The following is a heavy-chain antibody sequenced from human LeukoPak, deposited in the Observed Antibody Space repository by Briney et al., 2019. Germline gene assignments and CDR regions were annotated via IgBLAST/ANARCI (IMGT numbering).Heavy chain of an antibody. Sequence: GASLKVSCKVPGYTFTDYYIHWVRQAPGQGLEWMGWINPNSGGTNYAQTFQGRVTMTLDTSTTTAYMELSRLKSDDTAVYYCARDNSVGDNAWWFDPWGQGTLVTVSS. CDR2: INPNSGGT. CDR3: ARDNSVGDNAWWFDP. V-gene: IGHV1-2*02. D-gene: IGHD1-26*01. CDR1: GYTFTDYY. J-gene: IGHJ5*02.